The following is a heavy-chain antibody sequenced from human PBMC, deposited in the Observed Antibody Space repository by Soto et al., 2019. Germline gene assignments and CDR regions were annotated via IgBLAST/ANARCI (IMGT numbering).Heavy chain of an antibody. CDR2: INHSGST. CDR1: GGSLSGFY. D-gene: IGHD4-17*01. Sequence: AXXTLSLACAVHGGSLSGFYWRWVRQPPGKGLEWIGEINHSGSTNYNPSLKSRVTISVDTSKNQFSLKMSSVSAADTAVYFCARGDYEFDYWGQGTLVTVSS. CDR3: ARGDYEFDY. V-gene: IGHV4-34*01. J-gene: IGHJ4*02.